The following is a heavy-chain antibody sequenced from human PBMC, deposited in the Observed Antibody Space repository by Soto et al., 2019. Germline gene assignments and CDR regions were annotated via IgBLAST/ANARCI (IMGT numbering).Heavy chain of an antibody. J-gene: IGHJ3*01. CDR1: GASISSVEYY. CDR2: IYYSGST. V-gene: IGHV4-30-4*01. CDR3: ARGRYDWNQGAFDV. D-gene: IGHD1-20*01. Sequence: KSSETLSLTCTVSGASISSVEYYWSWIRQPPGKGLAWIGYIYYSGSTYYSPSLKSRLTISSDTSKTPFSLWLSSVTAADTAVYYCARGRYDWNQGAFDVWGQGTMVTVSS.